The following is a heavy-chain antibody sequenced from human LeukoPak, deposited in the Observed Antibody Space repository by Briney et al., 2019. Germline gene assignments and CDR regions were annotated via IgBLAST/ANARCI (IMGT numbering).Heavy chain of an antibody. J-gene: IGHJ4*02. D-gene: IGHD3-9*01. V-gene: IGHV1-69*05. CDR2: IIPIFGTA. CDR3: AREAYDILTGWKLYYFDY. CDR1: GGTFSSYA. Sequence: SVKVSCKASGGTFSSYAISWVRQAPGQGLEWMGGIIPIFGTANYAQKFQGRVTMTTDTSTSTAYMELRSLRSDDTAVYYCAREAYDILTGWKLYYFDYWGQGTLVTVSS.